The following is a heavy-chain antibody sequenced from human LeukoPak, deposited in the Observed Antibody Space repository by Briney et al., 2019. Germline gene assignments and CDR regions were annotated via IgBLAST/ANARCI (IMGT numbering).Heavy chain of an antibody. Sequence: SETLSLTCTVSGGSISSYYWSWIRQPPGKGLEWIGYIYYSGTTYYNPSLKSRVTISLDTSKNKFSLNLTSVNVVDTAVYYCARVPRSYYYYYYMDVWGKGTTVTVSS. J-gene: IGHJ6*03. V-gene: IGHV4-59*01. CDR1: GGSISSYY. CDR3: ARVPRSYYYYYYMDV. CDR2: IYYSGTT.